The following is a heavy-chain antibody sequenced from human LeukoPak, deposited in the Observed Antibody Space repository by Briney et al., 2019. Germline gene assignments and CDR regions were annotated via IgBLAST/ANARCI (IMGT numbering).Heavy chain of an antibody. CDR2: IYTSGST. CDR1: GGSISSYY. Sequence: SETLSLTCTVSGGSISSYYWSWIRQPAGKGLEWIGRIYTSGSTNYNPSLKSRVTMSVDTSKNQFSLKLSSVTAADTAVYYCARDPRGSGSYYNWFDPWGQGTLATVSS. V-gene: IGHV4-4*07. D-gene: IGHD3-10*01. J-gene: IGHJ5*02. CDR3: ARDPRGSGSYYNWFDP.